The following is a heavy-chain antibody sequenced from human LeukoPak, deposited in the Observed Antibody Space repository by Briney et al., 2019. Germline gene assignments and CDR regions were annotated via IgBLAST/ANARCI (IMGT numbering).Heavy chain of an antibody. CDR2: ISAYNGNT. J-gene: IGHJ4*02. CDR3: ARARITIFGVVITFDY. Sequence: ASVKVSCKASGYTFTSYGISWVRQAPGQGLEWMGWISAYNGNTNYAQKLQGRVTMTTDTSTSTAYMELRSLRSDDMAVYYCARARITIFGVVITFDYWGQGTLVTVSS. D-gene: IGHD3-3*01. CDR1: GYTFTSYG. V-gene: IGHV1-18*03.